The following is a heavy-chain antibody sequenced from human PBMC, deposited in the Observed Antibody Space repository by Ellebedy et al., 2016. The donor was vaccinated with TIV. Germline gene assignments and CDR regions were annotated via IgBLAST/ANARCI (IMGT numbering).Heavy chain of an antibody. D-gene: IGHD6-19*01. CDR2: ISGNGGTT. Sequence: GESLKISCSASGFTFSTYAMHWVRQARGKGLEYVSVISGNGGTTYFADSVQGRFTISRDNSKNTLYLQMSSLRSEDTAVYYCVKGLGFTSGWFPYFDFWGQGTLVTVSS. CDR3: VKGLGFTSGWFPYFDF. CDR1: GFTFSTYA. V-gene: IGHV3-64D*06. J-gene: IGHJ4*02.